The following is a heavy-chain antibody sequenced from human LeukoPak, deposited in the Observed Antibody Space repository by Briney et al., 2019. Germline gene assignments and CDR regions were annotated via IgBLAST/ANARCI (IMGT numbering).Heavy chain of an antibody. V-gene: IGHV1-69*13. CDR1: GYTFTGYY. J-gene: IGHJ6*03. D-gene: IGHD3-10*01. CDR3: ASSPYGSGSYRILYYYYMDV. CDR2: IIPIFGTA. Sequence: ASVKVSCKASGYTFTGYYMHWVRQAPGQGLEWMGGIIPIFGTANYAQKFQGRVTITADESTSTAYMELSSLRSEDTAVYYCASSPYGSGSYRILYYYYMDVWGKGTTVTISS.